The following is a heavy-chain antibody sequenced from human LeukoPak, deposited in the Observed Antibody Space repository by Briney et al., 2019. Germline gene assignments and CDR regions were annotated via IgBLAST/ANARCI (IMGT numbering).Heavy chain of an antibody. D-gene: IGHD3-10*01. CDR3: ARCPTMVRGLIYYYYMDV. V-gene: IGHV3-73*01. Sequence: PGGSLRLSCTASGFTFSGSALHWVRQASGKGLEWVGRIRSTANGYATAYAASVKGRFTISRDDSKNTAYLQMDSLKTEDTAVYYCARCPTMVRGLIYYYYMDVWGKGTTVTVSS. CDR1: GFTFSGSA. CDR2: IRSTANGYAT. J-gene: IGHJ6*03.